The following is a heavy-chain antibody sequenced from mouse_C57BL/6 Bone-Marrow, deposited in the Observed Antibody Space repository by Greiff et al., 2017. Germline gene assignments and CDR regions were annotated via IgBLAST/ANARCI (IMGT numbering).Heavy chain of an antibody. CDR2: IDPSDSYT. V-gene: IGHV1-69*01. Sequence: QVQLQQPGAELVMPGASVKLSCKASGYTFTSYWMHWVKQRPGQGLEWIGEIDPSDSYTNYNQKFKGKSTLTVDKSSSTAYMQLSSLTSEDSAVXYCARLGYYYEAWFAYWGQGTLVTVSA. J-gene: IGHJ3*01. CDR1: GYTFTSYW. D-gene: IGHD1-1*01. CDR3: ARLGYYYEAWFAY.